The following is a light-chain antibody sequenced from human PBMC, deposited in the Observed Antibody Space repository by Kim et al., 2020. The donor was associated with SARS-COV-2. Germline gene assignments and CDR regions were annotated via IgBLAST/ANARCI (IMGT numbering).Light chain of an antibody. V-gene: IGLV3-21*04. Sequence: SYELTQPPSVSVAPGKTARITCGGNNIGSESVHWYQQKPGLAPVLIIYYDSDRPSGIPERFSGSNSGNTATLTISRVEAGDEADYYCQVWDSGSDQGVFGGGTKLTVL. CDR3: QVWDSGSDQGV. CDR2: YDS. J-gene: IGLJ2*01. CDR1: NIGSES.